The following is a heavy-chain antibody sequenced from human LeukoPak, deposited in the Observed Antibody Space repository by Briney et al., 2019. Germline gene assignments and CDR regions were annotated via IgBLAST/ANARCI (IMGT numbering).Heavy chain of an antibody. CDR1: GFTFSSYA. CDR3: ARDVGSVSYGSGSY. D-gene: IGHD3-10*01. J-gene: IGHJ4*02. CDR2: VSGSGGST. V-gene: IGHV3-23*01. Sequence: GGSLRLSCAASGFTFSSYAMTWVRQATGKGLEWVSTVSGSGGSTYYADSVKGRFTISRDNSKNTLYLQMNSLRAEDTAVYYCARDVGSVSYGSGSYWGQGTLVTVSS.